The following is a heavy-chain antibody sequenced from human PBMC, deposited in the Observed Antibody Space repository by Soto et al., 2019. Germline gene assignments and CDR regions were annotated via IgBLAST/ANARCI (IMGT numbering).Heavy chain of an antibody. CDR2: TYYRSKWYY. Sequence: SQTLSLTCAITGDSVSSNSAGWSWVRQSPSRGLEWLGRTYYRSKWYYEYAVSVRGRITINPGTSKNQYPLQLNSVTPEDTAVYFCARGEQYSGRIFDYWGQGTLVTVSS. D-gene: IGHD1-26*01. CDR1: GDSVSSNSAG. V-gene: IGHV6-1*01. CDR3: ARGEQYSGRIFDY. J-gene: IGHJ4*01.